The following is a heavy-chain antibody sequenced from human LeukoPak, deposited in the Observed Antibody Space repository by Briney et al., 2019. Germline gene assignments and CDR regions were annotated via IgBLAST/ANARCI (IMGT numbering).Heavy chain of an antibody. V-gene: IGHV1-69*11. Sequence: SVKVSCKASGGTFSSYVITWVRQAPGQGLEWMGRIIPILGTANYAQKFQGRVTITADESTSTAYMELSSLRSEDTAVYYCAIISRQVEMATTEMGYWGQGTLVTVSS. CDR3: AIISRQVEMATTEMGY. CDR2: IIPILGTA. D-gene: IGHD5-24*01. J-gene: IGHJ4*02. CDR1: GGTFSSYV.